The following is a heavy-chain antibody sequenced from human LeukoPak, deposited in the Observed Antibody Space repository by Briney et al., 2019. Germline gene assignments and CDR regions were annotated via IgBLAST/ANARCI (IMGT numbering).Heavy chain of an antibody. J-gene: IGHJ4*02. CDR1: GFTFSSYG. Sequence: PGRSLRLSCAASGFTFSSYGMHWVRQAPGKGLEWVAVISYDGSNEYYADSVKGRFTISRDNSKNTMYLQMNSLRAEDTAVYYCATSRVRFSLSGSFDYWGQGTLVTVSS. V-gene: IGHV3-30*03. CDR3: ATSRVRFSLSGSFDY. CDR2: ISYDGSNE. D-gene: IGHD3-10*01.